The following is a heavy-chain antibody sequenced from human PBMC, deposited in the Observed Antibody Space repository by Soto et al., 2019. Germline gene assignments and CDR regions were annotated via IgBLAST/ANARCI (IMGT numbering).Heavy chain of an antibody. D-gene: IGHD2-2*01. J-gene: IGHJ5*02. CDR3: ARKQVVSTTTYPNWFDP. Sequence: SGPTQVNPTQTLTLTCTFSGFSLTTTGMCVGWFRQPPGKALEWLALIDWDDEKYYSTSLRTRLTISKDTSKNQVVLIMTNMDPVDTGTYFCARKQVVSTTTYPNWFDPWGQGTLVTVSS. CDR2: IDWDDEK. V-gene: IGHV2-70*01. CDR1: GFSLTTTGMC.